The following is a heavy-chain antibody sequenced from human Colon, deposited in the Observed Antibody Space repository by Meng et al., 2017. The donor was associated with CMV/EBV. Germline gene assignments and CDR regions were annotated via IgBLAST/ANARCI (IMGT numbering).Heavy chain of an antibody. CDR1: GFTFSSYG. CDR2: IRYDGSNK. Sequence: GESLKISCAASGFTFSSYGMHWVRQAPGKGLEWVAFIRYDGSNKYYADSVKGRFTISRDNSKNTLYLQMNSLRAEDTAVYYCARGSITIFGVVRMDVWGQGTTVTVSS. J-gene: IGHJ6*02. V-gene: IGHV3-30*02. CDR3: ARGSITIFGVVRMDV. D-gene: IGHD3-3*01.